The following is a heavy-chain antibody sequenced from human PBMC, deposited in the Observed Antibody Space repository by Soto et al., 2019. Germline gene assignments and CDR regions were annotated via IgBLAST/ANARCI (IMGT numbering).Heavy chain of an antibody. Sequence: ASVKVSCKASGYTFTSYDINWVRQATGQGLEWMGWMNPNSGNTGYAQKFQGRVTMTRNTSISTAYMELSSLRSEDTAVYYCARNLGYDFWSGYYGFDYWGQGTLVTVSS. CDR1: GYTFTSYD. V-gene: IGHV1-8*01. J-gene: IGHJ4*02. D-gene: IGHD3-3*01. CDR3: ARNLGYDFWSGYYGFDY. CDR2: MNPNSGNT.